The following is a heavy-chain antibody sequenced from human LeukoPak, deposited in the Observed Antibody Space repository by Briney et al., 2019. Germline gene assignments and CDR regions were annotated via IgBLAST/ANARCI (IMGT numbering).Heavy chain of an antibody. CDR3: ARSAATIPLYYFDY. V-gene: IGHV3-23*01. Sequence: GGSLRLSCAVSGITLSNYGMTWVRQAPGKGLEWVAGISDTGGRTNYADSVKGRFTISRDNPKNTLYLQMNSLRAEDTAVYYCARSAATIPLYYFDYWGQGTLVTVSS. J-gene: IGHJ4*02. D-gene: IGHD5-24*01. CDR1: GITLSNYG. CDR2: ISDTGGRT.